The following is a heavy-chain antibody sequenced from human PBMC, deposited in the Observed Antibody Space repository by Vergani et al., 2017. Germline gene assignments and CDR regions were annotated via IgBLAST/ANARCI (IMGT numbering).Heavy chain of an antibody. V-gene: IGHV4-38-2*01. D-gene: IGHD2-2*01. Sequence: QVQLQESGPGLVKPSETLSLTCAVSGYSISNNYYWGCVRQPPGKGLEWIANIWHSGRTYYNPSLVSRVTISLDTSMNQFSLTLTSVTAADTAVYYCTGTNPAPGHWLFDLWGRGTLVTVSS. CDR3: TGTNPAPGHWLFDL. CDR2: IWHSGRT. J-gene: IGHJ2*01. CDR1: GYSISNNYY.